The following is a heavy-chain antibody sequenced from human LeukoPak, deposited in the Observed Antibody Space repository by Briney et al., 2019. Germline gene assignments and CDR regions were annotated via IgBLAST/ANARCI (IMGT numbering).Heavy chain of an antibody. Sequence: GRSLRLSCAASGFTFSSYGMHWVRQAPGKGLEWVAVISYDGSNKYYADSVKGRFTISRDNSKNTLYLQMNSLRAEDTAVYYCAKDQGIIGELYWDVIDYWGQGTLVTVSS. CDR3: AKDQGIIGELYWDVIDY. CDR2: ISYDGSNK. CDR1: GFTFSSYG. D-gene: IGHD3-10*01. V-gene: IGHV3-30*18. J-gene: IGHJ4*02.